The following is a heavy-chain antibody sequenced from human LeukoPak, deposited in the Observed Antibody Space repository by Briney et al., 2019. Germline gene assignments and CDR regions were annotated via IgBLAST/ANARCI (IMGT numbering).Heavy chain of an antibody. J-gene: IGHJ4*02. D-gene: IGHD3-22*01. V-gene: IGHV4-61*02. CDR2: VFRSGST. CDR1: GDSISRGTYY. Sequence: SQTLSLTCTVTGDSISRGTYYWTWVWQPAGKGLEWIGRVFRSGSTYYNPSLKSRVTISIDTSNNQFSLHLRSVTAADTAVYYCARDSNFYDVSHDKAEDFWGQGTLVTVSS. CDR3: ARDSNFYDVSHDKAEDF.